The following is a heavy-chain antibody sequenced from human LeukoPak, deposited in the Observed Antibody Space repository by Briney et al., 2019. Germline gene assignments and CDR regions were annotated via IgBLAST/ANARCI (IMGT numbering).Heavy chain of an antibody. CDR2: VYYSGGDT. D-gene: IGHD6-6*01. CDR1: GFAFNTFA. CDR3: AEDHGQAIVPRRFDY. Sequence: GGSLRLSCAASGFAFNTFAMSWVRQAPGRGLEWVSTVYYSGGDTYSADSVKGRFTISRDNSRNMLYLQMNSLRADDTAVYYCAEDHGQAIVPRRFDYWGQGTLVTVSS. V-gene: IGHV3-23*01. J-gene: IGHJ4*02.